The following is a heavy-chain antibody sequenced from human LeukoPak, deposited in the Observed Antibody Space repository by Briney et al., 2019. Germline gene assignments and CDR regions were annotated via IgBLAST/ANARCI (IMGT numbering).Heavy chain of an antibody. CDR2: IWYDGSNK. V-gene: IGHV3-33*08. J-gene: IGHJ4*02. Sequence: QPGGSLRLSCAASGFTFSGYWMTWVRQAPGKGREWVALIWYDGSNKYYADSVKGRFTISRDDSKNTLYLQMNSLRAEDTAVYYCARDLGDFSSGTSYFDYWGQGTLVTVSS. CDR3: ARDLGDFSSGTSYFDY. D-gene: IGHD3-10*01. CDR1: GFTFSGYW.